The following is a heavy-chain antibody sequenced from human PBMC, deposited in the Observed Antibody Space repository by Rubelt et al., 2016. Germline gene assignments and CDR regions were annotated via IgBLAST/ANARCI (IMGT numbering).Heavy chain of an antibody. D-gene: IGHD2/OR15-2a*01. CDR3: VRENWYYDN. Sequence: QVQLVQSGAEVKKPGASMKVSCKASGYTFTGYYIHWVRQAPGQGLEWMGWINPYNGVTNYALKFQGRVTMTRDTSISTAYMELSRLTSDDTAVYYCVRENWYYDNWGQGPLVTVSS. V-gene: IGHV1-2*02. J-gene: IGHJ4*02. CDR1: GYTFTGYY. CDR2: INPYNGVT.